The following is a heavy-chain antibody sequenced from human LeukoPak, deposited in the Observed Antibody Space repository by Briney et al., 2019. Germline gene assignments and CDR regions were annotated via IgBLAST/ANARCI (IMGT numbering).Heavy chain of an antibody. V-gene: IGHV3-30*02. D-gene: IGHD5-12*01. J-gene: IGHJ4*02. CDR2: IRYDGSNK. Sequence: GGSLRLSCAASGFTFSSYGMHWVRHAPGKGLEWVAFIRYDGSNKYYADSVKGRFTISRDNSKNTLYLQMNSLRAEDTAVYYCARATRGGYDGYFDYWGQGTLVTVSS. CDR1: GFTFSSYG. CDR3: ARATRGGYDGYFDY.